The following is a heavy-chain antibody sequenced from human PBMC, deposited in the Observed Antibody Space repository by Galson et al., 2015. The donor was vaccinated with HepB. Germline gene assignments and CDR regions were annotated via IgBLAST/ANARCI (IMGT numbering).Heavy chain of an antibody. Sequence: SVKVSCKASGYTFTDYAINWVRQAPGQGLEWMGWTNTDTGTPTYAQGFTGRFVFSLDTSISTAYLQISSLKAEDTAVYYCARVYNELRFLSYYYYYMDVWGKGTTVTVSS. CDR3: ARVYNELRFLSYYYYYMDV. J-gene: IGHJ6*03. CDR1: GYTFTDYA. V-gene: IGHV7-4-1*02. CDR2: TNTDTGTP. D-gene: IGHD3-3*01.